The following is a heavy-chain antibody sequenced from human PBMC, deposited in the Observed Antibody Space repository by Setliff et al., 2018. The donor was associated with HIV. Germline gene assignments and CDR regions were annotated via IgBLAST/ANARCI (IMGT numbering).Heavy chain of an antibody. J-gene: IGHJ5*02. CDR2: ISSSGATI. D-gene: IGHD3-16*01. V-gene: IGHV3-48*04. CDR1: GFTFSSYA. CDR3: ARYFYASSSSAIDA. Sequence: GGSLRLSCAASGFTFSSYAMRWVRQAPGKGLEWVAHISSSGATIYYVDSVKGRFTISRDNAANSLYLQMNSLRVEDTAIYFCARYFYASSSSAIDAWGQGMPVTVSS.